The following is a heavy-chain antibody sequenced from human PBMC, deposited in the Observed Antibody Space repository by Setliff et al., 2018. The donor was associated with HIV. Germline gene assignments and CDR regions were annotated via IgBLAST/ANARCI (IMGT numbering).Heavy chain of an antibody. V-gene: IGHV1-8*01. CDR3: ARGAWYTSGWHSSRYLDV. CDR1: GYSFSKYG. CDR2: MNPKSGNT. Sequence: ASVKVSCKASGYSFSKYGISWVRQAPGQGLEWMGWMNPKSGNTGYAQRFQGRVTMTRDTSGSTAYMELSSLRSEDTAVYYCARGAWYTSGWHSSRYLDVWGKGTTVTVSS. J-gene: IGHJ6*03. D-gene: IGHD6-25*01.